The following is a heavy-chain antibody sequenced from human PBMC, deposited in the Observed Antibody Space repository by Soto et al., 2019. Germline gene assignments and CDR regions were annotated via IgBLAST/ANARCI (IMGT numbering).Heavy chain of an antibody. V-gene: IGHV1-18*01. J-gene: IGHJ4*02. D-gene: IGHD4-17*01. CDR2: ISAYNGNT. Sequence: QVPLVQSGAEVKKPGASVKVSCKASGYTFTSYGISWVRQAPGQGLEWMGWISAYNGNTNYAQKLQGRVTMTTDTPTSTAYMELRSLRSDDTAVYYCARDRGGRGATVTTSIDYWGQGTLVTVSS. CDR1: GYTFTSYG. CDR3: ARDRGGRGATVTTSIDY.